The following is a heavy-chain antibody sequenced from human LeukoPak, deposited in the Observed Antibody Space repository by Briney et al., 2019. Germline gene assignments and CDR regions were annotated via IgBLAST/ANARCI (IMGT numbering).Heavy chain of an antibody. CDR2: MNPSGGST. Sequence: ASVKLSCKASGYTFTRYHMHWVRQAPGQGLEWMGIMNPSGGSTTYAQQFQGRVTMTRDTSTNTVYMELSSLRSEDTAVYYCARGSGSSWYWFYDYWGQGTLVTVSS. V-gene: IGHV1-46*01. D-gene: IGHD6-13*01. CDR1: GYTFTRYH. CDR3: ARGSGSSWYWFYDY. J-gene: IGHJ4*02.